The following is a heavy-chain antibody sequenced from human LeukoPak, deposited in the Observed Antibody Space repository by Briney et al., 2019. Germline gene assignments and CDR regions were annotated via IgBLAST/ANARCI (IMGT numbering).Heavy chain of an antibody. Sequence: PGGSLRLSCAASGFTFSSYSMNWVRQAPGKGLEWVSSISCSSSYIYYADSVKGRLTIPRDNAKNSLYLQMNSRRAEDTAVYYCARGVVDWGQGTLVTVSS. J-gene: IGHJ4*02. V-gene: IGHV3-21*01. D-gene: IGHD2-15*01. CDR2: ISCSSSYI. CDR3: ARGVVD. CDR1: GFTFSSYS.